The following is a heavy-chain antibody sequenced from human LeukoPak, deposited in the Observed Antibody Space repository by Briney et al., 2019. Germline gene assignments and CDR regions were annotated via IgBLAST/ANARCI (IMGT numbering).Heavy chain of an antibody. Sequence: SVKVSCKASGGTFSSYAISWVRQAPGQGLEWMGGIIPIFGTANYAQKFQGRVTITADESTSTAYMELSSLRSEDTAVYYCARAPHDYGDYGSYFDYWGQGTLVTVSS. CDR1: GGTFSSYA. D-gene: IGHD4-17*01. CDR3: ARAPHDYGDYGSYFDY. J-gene: IGHJ4*02. V-gene: IGHV1-69*13. CDR2: IIPIFGTA.